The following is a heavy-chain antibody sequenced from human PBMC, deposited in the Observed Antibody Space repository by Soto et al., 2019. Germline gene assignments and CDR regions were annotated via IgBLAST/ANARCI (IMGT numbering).Heavy chain of an antibody. J-gene: IGHJ6*02. CDR3: AKGATVTTHYQYYGMDV. Sequence: GGSLRLSCAASGFTFDDFAMCWVRQVPGKGLEWISLVNWGGDTTFYAESVKGRFIISRDNSKNSVYLQMNSLRSEDSAVYYCAKGATVTTHYQYYGMDVWGQGTTVTSP. CDR1: GFTFDDFA. CDR2: VNWGGDTT. V-gene: IGHV3-43D*04. D-gene: IGHD4-17*01.